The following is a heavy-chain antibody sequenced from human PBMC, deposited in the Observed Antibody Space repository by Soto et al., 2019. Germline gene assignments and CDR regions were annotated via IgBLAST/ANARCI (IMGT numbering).Heavy chain of an antibody. J-gene: IGHJ4*02. D-gene: IGHD1-26*01. CDR1: GGSISTAGSY. CDR3: ARASRAVRSRKFEY. CDR2: IYYTGTT. V-gene: IGHV4-31*11. Sequence: QVQLQESGPGLVKPSQTVALTCAVSGGSISTAGSYWTWIRQHPGGGLEWIGAIYYTGTTYYNPSVRGGGTISVDMSKSQFSLKRTSVTAADSAVYYCARASRAVRSRKFEYWGQGTLVSVSS.